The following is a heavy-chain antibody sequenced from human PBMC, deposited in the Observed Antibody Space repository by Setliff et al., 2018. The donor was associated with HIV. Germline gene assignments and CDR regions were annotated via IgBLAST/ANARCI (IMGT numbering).Heavy chain of an antibody. CDR1: GYSISSSSYY. V-gene: IGHV4-39*07. CDR3: ARDFRIGWAVQDYWYFDL. CDR2: IYYSGST. Sequence: KTSETLSLTCTVSGYSISSSSYYWDWIRQPPGKGLEWIGSIYYSGSTYYNPSLKSRVTISVDTSKNQFSLKLSSVTAADTAVYYCARDFRIGWAVQDYWYFDLWGRGTLVT. J-gene: IGHJ2*01. D-gene: IGHD1-26*01.